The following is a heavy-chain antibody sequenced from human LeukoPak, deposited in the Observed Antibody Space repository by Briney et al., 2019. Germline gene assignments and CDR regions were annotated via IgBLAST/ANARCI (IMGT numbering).Heavy chain of an antibody. J-gene: IGHJ4*02. CDR2: ISYDGSNK. CDR1: GFTFSSYG. CDR3: AKDSYYYASSGYSDY. Sequence: GGSLRLSCAASGFTFSSYGMPWVRQAPGKWLEWVAVISYDGSNKYYADSVKGRFTISRDNSKNTLYLQMNSLRAEDTAVYYCAKDSYYYASSGYSDYWGQGTLVTVSS. D-gene: IGHD3-22*01. V-gene: IGHV3-30*18.